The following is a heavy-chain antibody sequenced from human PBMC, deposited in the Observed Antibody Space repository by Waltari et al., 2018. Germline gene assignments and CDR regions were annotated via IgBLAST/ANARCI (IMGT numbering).Heavy chain of an antibody. CDR3: VRHDCSSATCSSNWFDP. J-gene: IGHJ5*02. D-gene: IGHD2-2*01. V-gene: IGHV4-39*01. CDR2: IYYTGTT. CDR1: GASISSTY. Sequence: QLHLQESGPGLVKPSETLSLTCTVSGASISSTYWGWLRQPPGKGLEWIGSIYYTGTTYYNPSLKSRVSISIDTSKIQFSLRVNSVTAADTAVYYCVRHDCSSATCSSNWFDPWGQGTLVTISS.